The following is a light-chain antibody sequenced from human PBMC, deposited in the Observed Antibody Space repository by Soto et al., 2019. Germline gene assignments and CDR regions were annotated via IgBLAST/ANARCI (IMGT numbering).Light chain of an antibody. CDR2: AAS. CDR3: QQSYSTPLT. J-gene: IGKJ1*01. CDR1: QSISSY. Sequence: IQVTQSPSTLSASVGGRVTITCRASQSISSYLNWYQQKPGKAPKLLIYAASSLQSGVPSRFSGSGSGTDFTLTISSLQPEDFATYYCQQSYSTPLTFCQGSKV. V-gene: IGKV1-39*01.